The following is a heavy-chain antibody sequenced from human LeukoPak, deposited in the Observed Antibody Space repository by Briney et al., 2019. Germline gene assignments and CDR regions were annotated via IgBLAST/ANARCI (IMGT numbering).Heavy chain of an antibody. CDR3: ARYSVAGAFDY. J-gene: IGHJ4*02. CDR2: IGSSGSTI. Sequence: GGSLRLSCAASGFTFNDYYMSWIRQAPGKGLEWVSYIGSSGSTIYYADSVKGRFTISRDNAENSLYLQMNSLRAEDTAVYYCARYSVAGAFDYWGQGTLVTVSS. D-gene: IGHD6-19*01. CDR1: GFTFNDYY. V-gene: IGHV3-11*01.